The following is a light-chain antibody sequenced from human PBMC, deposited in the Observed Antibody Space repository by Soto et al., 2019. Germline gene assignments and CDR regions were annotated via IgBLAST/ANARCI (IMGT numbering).Light chain of an antibody. V-gene: IGKV3-20*01. CDR1: QSSFDSY. CDR2: AAS. J-gene: IGKJ1*01. Sequence: EVVLTQSPDTLSLSPGEGATLSCRASQSSFDSYLAWFQQKPGQAPRLLIYAASTRATCIPDRFSGSRSGTDFTLTISRLEPEDAAVYYCHQYGNSPWTLGQGTKVEI. CDR3: HQYGNSPWT.